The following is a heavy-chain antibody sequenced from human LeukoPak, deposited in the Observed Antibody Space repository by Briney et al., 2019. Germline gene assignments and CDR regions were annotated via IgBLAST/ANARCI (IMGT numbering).Heavy chain of an antibody. CDR3: AKGRDIVGAFAFDY. D-gene: IGHD1-26*01. J-gene: IGHJ4*02. V-gene: IGHV3-23*01. Sequence: GGSLRLSCAASGFTFSSYAMSWVRQAPGKGLEWVSTISGSGGSTYYADSVKGRFTISRDNSKNTLYLQMNSLRAEDTAVYYCAKGRDIVGAFAFDYWGQGTLVTVSS. CDR1: GFTFSSYA. CDR2: ISGSGGST.